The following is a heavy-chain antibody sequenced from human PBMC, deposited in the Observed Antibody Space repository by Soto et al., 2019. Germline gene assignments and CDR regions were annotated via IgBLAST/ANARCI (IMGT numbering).Heavy chain of an antibody. CDR1: GGSISSYY. D-gene: IGHD5-18*01. J-gene: IGHJ4*02. CDR2: IYYSGST. Sequence: QVQLQESGPGLVKPSETLSLTCTVSGGSISSYYWSWIRQPPGKGLEWIGYIYYSGSTNYNPSLKSRVTISVDTSKNQFSLKLSSVTAADTAVYYCATHVDTAMDFDYWGQGTLVTVSS. CDR3: ATHVDTAMDFDY. V-gene: IGHV4-59*08.